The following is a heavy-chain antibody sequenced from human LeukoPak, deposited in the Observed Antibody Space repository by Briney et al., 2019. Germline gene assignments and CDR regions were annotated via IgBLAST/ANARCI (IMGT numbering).Heavy chain of an antibody. CDR1: GFTFSSYA. CDR3: ATSTVDIVATIGCFDY. D-gene: IGHD5-12*01. V-gene: IGHV3-23*01. CDR2: ISGSGGST. Sequence: PGGSLRLSCAASGFTFSSYAMSWVRQAPGKGLEWVSAISGSGGSTYYADSAKGRFTISRDNSKNTLYLQMNSLRAEDTAVYYCATSTVDIVATIGCFDYWGQGTLVTVSS. J-gene: IGHJ4*02.